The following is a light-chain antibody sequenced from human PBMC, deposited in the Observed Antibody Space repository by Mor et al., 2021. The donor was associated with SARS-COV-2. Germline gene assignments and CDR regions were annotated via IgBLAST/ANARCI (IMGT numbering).Light chain of an antibody. V-gene: IGLV2-14*01. J-gene: IGLJ3*02. CDR2: EVT. CDR3: SSYISGNTPNWV. Sequence: GKAPRLMIFEVTNRPSGVSNRFSGSKSGNTASLTISGLQAEDEADYYCSSYISGNTPNWVFGGGTKLTVL.